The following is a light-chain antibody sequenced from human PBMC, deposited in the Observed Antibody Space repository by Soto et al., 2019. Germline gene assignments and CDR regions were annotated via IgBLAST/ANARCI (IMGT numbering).Light chain of an antibody. CDR1: QSISSW. V-gene: IGKV1-5*01. J-gene: IGKJ1*01. CDR3: QQYNSYSPM. Sequence: DIQMTQSPSTLSASVGDRVTITCRASQSISSWLAWYQQKPGKAPKLLIYDASSLESGVPSRFSGSGSGTEFTLTISSLQPDDFANYYCQQYNSYSPMFGQGTKVEIK. CDR2: DAS.